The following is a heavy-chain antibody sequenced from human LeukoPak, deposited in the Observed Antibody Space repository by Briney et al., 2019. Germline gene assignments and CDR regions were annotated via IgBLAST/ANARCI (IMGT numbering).Heavy chain of an antibody. V-gene: IGHV4-59*01. CDR3: ATLYYSVLTGYFPI. CDR2: IYYSGST. Sequence: PSETLSPTCTVPGGSISSYYWSWIRQPPGKGLEWIGYIYYSGSTNYNPSLKSRVTISVDTSKNQFSLKLSSVTAADTAVYYCATLYYSVLTGYFPIWGQGTLVTVSS. D-gene: IGHD3-9*01. J-gene: IGHJ4*02. CDR1: GGSISSYY.